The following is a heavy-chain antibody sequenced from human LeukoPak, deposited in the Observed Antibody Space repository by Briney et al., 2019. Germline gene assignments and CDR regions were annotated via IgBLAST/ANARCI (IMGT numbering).Heavy chain of an antibody. CDR3: ARDAGIVAFDI. CDR1: GFTFSSYA. Sequence: GRSLRLSCAASGFTFSSYAMHWVRQAPGKGLEWVAVISYDGSNKYYADSVKGRFTISRDNSKNTLYLQMNSLRAEDTAVYYCARDAGIVAFDIWGQGTVVTVSS. D-gene: IGHD2-15*01. V-gene: IGHV3-30-3*01. CDR2: ISYDGSNK. J-gene: IGHJ3*02.